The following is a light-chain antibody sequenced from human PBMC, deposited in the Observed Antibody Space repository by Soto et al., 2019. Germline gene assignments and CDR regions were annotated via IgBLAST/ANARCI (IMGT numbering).Light chain of an antibody. V-gene: IGLV7-46*01. Sequence: QAVGTQEPSLTVSPGGTVTITCASSTGDVTSDHYPYWFQQKPGQAPRTLIYDTSSKHSWTPARFSGSLLGGKAALTLSGAQPEDETDYYCLLSYNSIRVFGGETKLTVL. CDR3: LLSYNSIRV. CDR1: TGDVTSDHY. J-gene: IGLJ3*02. CDR2: DTS.